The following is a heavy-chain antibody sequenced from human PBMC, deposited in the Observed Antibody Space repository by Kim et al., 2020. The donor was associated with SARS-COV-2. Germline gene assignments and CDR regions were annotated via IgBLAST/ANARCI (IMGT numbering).Heavy chain of an antibody. J-gene: IGHJ4*02. Sequence: SETLSLTCAVSGDSIISDNWWTWVRQSPEKGLEWIGEIFHSGSTNYNPSLSSRVTMSVDKSKSQFSMIMTSVTAADTAVYYCVRKTVMWYFDTWGQGTLVTGSS. CDR3: VRKTVMWYFDT. CDR2: IFHSGST. D-gene: IGHD2-15*01. V-gene: IGHV4-4*02. CDR1: GDSIISDNW.